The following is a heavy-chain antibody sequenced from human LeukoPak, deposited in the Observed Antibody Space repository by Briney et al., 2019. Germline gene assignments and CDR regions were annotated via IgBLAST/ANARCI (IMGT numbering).Heavy chain of an antibody. J-gene: IGHJ4*02. CDR3: VRLRRNSDTSGFYYYYDY. CDR2: ITASSTTI. D-gene: IGHD3-22*01. Sequence: GGSLRLSCAASGFTFTSYSMNWVRQAPGTGLEWLSYITASSTTIYYADSVRGRFSISRDDARDSLYLQMNSLRAEDTAVYYCVRLRRNSDTSGFYYYYDYWGQGTLVTVSS. CDR1: GFTFTSYS. V-gene: IGHV3-48*04.